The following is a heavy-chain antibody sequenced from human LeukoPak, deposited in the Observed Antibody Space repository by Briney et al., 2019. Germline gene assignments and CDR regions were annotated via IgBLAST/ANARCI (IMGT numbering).Heavy chain of an antibody. D-gene: IGHD1-26*01. V-gene: IGHV3-7*01. CDR2: IKQDGSEK. CDR1: RFTLSSYW. J-gene: IGHJ4*02. Sequence: GGSLRLPYAPSRFTLSSYWMSWVPQAPGKGLEWVANIKQDGSEKYYADSVKDRFTISTDNAKNSLYLQMNSLIAEDTAVYYCARDLGGSYYVTLFDYWGQGTLVTVSS. CDR3: ARDLGGSYYVTLFDY.